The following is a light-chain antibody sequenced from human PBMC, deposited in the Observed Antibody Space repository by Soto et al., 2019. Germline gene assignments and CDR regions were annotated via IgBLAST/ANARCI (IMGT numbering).Light chain of an antibody. CDR3: QQFNSYPIT. CDR2: DVS. V-gene: IGKV1-13*02. CDR1: QDIRGA. J-gene: IGKJ5*01. Sequence: AIQLTQSPSSLSASVGDRVTITCRASQDIRGALAWYQQKPGKAPKILIYDVSTVESGVPSRFSGSSSGTDFTLTISSLQPVDFATYYCQQFNSYPITFGQGTRLEIK.